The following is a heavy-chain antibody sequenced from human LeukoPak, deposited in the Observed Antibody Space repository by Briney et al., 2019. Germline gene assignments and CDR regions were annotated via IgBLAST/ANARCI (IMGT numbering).Heavy chain of an antibody. Sequence: PETLSLTCTVSGGSISSYYWSWIRQPPGKGLEWIGYIYYSGSTNYNPSLKSRVTISVDTSKNQFSLKLSSVTAADTAVYYCARDLGDFWSGYGDAFDIWGQGTMVTVSS. V-gene: IGHV4-59*01. CDR1: GGSISSYY. CDR2: IYYSGST. CDR3: ARDLGDFWSGYGDAFDI. D-gene: IGHD3-3*01. J-gene: IGHJ3*02.